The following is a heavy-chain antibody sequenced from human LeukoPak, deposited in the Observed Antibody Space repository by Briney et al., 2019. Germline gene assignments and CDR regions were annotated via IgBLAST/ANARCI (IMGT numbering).Heavy chain of an antibody. J-gene: IGHJ6*04. CDR2: ISSNGGST. Sequence: GGSLRLSCSASGFTFSSYAMHWVRQAPGKGLEYVSAISSNGGSTYYADSGKGRFTISRDNSKNTLYRQMSSLRAEDTAVYYCVKDTGSSSWRYYYYYGMDVWGKGTTVTVSS. CDR3: VKDTGSSSWRYYYYYGMDV. D-gene: IGHD6-13*01. V-gene: IGHV3-64D*06. CDR1: GFTFSSYA.